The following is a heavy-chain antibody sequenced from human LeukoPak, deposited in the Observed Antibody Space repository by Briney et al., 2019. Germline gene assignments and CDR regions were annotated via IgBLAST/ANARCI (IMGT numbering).Heavy chain of an antibody. CDR3: ARGGDYGDSTFDY. J-gene: IGHJ4*02. CDR2: IYHGGST. V-gene: IGHV4-30-2*01. Sequence: SETLSLTCAVSGGSISSGGYSWSWIRQPPGKGLEWIGYIYHGGSTYYNPSLKSRVTISVDRSKNQFSLKLSSVTAADTAVYYCARGGDYGDSTFDYWGQGTLVTVSS. D-gene: IGHD4-17*01. CDR1: GGSISSGGYS.